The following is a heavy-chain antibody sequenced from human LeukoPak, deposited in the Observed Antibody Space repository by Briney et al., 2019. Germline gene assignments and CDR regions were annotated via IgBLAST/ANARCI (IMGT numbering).Heavy chain of an antibody. CDR3: ARESAAYVRGSFSDN. D-gene: IGHD3-16*01. CDR2: INDNGHS. Sequence: SETLSLTCSVSGGSMKDYYWSWIRQPPGKGPEWIAYINDNGHSGYNPALESRVTVSVDTSKNHFSLRLRSVTAADTAVYFCARESAAYVRGSFSDNWGQGILVTVSS. CDR1: GGSMKDYY. J-gene: IGHJ4*02. V-gene: IGHV4-59*12.